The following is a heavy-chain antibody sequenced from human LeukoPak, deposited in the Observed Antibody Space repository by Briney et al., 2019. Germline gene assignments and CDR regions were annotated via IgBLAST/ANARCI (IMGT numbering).Heavy chain of an antibody. V-gene: IGHV3-30*02. CDR3: AKDERTYYYFWSGTYFDY. CDR1: GFIFSTYG. J-gene: IGHJ4*02. CDR2: IPYDGSNK. Sequence: GGSLRLSCVASGFIFSTYGMHWVRQAPGKGLEWVAFIPYDGSNKYFADSVKGRFSISRDNSKNTLYLEMNSLRAEDTAVYYCAKDERTYYYFWSGTYFDYWGQGTLVTVSS. D-gene: IGHD3-3*01.